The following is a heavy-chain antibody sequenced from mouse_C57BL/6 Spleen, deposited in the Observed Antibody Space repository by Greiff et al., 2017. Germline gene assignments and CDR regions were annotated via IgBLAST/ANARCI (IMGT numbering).Heavy chain of an antibody. CDR3: ARDTTNYFDY. CDR1: GYTFTSYW. CDR2: IDPSDSYT. V-gene: IGHV1-59*01. J-gene: IGHJ2*01. D-gene: IGHD1-1*01. Sequence: QVQLQQPGAELVRPGTSVKLSCKASGYTFTSYWMHWVKQRPGQGLEWIGVIDPSDSYTNYNQKFKGKATLTVDTSSSTAYMQLSSLTSEDSAVYYCARDTTNYFDYWGQGTTLTVSS.